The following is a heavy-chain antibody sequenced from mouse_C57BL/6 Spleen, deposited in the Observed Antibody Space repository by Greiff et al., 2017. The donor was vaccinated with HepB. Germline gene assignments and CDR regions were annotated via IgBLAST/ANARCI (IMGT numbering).Heavy chain of an antibody. CDR1: GFTFSSYA. J-gene: IGHJ4*01. CDR2: ISSGGDYI. CDR3: TRVNGYYAMDY. V-gene: IGHV5-9-1*02. Sequence: EVNVVESGEGLVKPGGSLKLSCAASGFTFSSYAMSWVRQTPEKRLEWVAYISSGGDYIYYADTVKGRFTISRDNARNTLYLQMSSLKSEDTAMYYCTRVNGYYAMDYWGQGTSVTVSS.